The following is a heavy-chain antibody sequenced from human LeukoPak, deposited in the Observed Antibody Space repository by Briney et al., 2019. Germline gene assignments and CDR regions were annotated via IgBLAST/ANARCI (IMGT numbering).Heavy chain of an antibody. J-gene: IGHJ4*02. CDR3: ATYTSSYFDY. Sequence: GGSLRLSCAASGFTFSSYGMHWVRQAPGKGLEWVAFIRSIGTNTYYADSVKGRFTISRDNSKNTLYLQMNSLRAEDTAVYYCATYTSSYFDYSCQGTLVTVSS. CDR2: IRSIGTNT. CDR1: GFTFSSYG. D-gene: IGHD1-14*01. V-gene: IGHV3-30*02.